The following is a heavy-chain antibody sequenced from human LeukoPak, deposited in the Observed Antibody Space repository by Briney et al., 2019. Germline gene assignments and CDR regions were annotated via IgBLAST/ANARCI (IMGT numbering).Heavy chain of an antibody. V-gene: IGHV1-69*01. CDR3: ARVGYYGSGSYPILPFDY. CDR2: IIPIFGTA. J-gene: IGHJ4*02. D-gene: IGHD3-10*01. Sequence: EASVKVSCKASGGTFSSYATSWVRQAPGQGLEWMGGIIPIFGTANYAQKFQGRVTITADESTSTAYMELSSLRSEDTAVYYCARVGYYGSGSYPILPFDYWGQGTLVTVSS. CDR1: GGTFSSYA.